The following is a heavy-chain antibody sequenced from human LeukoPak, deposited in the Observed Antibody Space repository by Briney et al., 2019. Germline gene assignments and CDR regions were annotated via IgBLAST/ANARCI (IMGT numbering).Heavy chain of an antibody. CDR3: ARGGTSGSYYGSFY. J-gene: IGHJ4*02. V-gene: IGHV1-69*13. Sequence: SVKVSCKASGYTFTSYGISWVRQAPGQGLEWMGGIIPIFGTANYAQKFQGRVTITADESTSTAYMELSSLRSEDTAVYYCARGGTSGSYYGSFYWGQGTLVTVSS. CDR1: GYTFTSYG. D-gene: IGHD1-26*01. CDR2: IIPIFGTA.